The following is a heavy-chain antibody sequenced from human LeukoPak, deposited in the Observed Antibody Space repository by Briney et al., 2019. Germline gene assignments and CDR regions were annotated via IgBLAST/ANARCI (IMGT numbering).Heavy chain of an antibody. J-gene: IGHJ4*01. D-gene: IGHD4-23*01. V-gene: IGHV4-61*02. CDR3: ARGDYGGNGFDY. Sequence: SETLSLTCTVSGGSISSGSYYWSWIRQPAGKGLEWIGRIYTSGSTNYNPSLKSRVTISVDTSKNQFSLKLSSATAADTAVYYCARGDYGGNGFDYWGHGTLVTVSS. CDR1: GGSISSGSYY. CDR2: IYTSGST.